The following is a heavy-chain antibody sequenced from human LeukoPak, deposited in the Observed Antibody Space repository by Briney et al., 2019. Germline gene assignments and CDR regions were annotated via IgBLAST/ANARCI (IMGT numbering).Heavy chain of an antibody. V-gene: IGHV3-30-3*01. CDR1: GFTFSSYA. Sequence: GGSLRLSCAASGFTFSSYAMHWVRQAPGKGLEWVAVISYDGSNKYYADSVKGRFTISRDNSKNTLYLQMNSLRAEDTAVYYCARDPEYDMVYWGQGTLVTVSS. J-gene: IGHJ4*02. D-gene: IGHD3-22*01. CDR2: ISYDGSNK. CDR3: ARDPEYDMVY.